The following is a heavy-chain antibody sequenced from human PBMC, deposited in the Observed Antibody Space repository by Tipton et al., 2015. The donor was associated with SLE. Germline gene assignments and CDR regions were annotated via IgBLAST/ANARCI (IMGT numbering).Heavy chain of an antibody. J-gene: IGHJ4*02. D-gene: IGHD1-14*01. V-gene: IGHV4-59*12. CDR1: GGSFSIYY. CDR3: ARGGDGPPVDY. CDR2: IYYSGST. Sequence: TLSLTCTVSGGSFSIYYWSWIRQPPGKGLEWIGYIYYSGSTNYNPSLKSRVTISVDTPKNQFSLKLSSVTAADTAVYYCARGGDGPPVDYWGQGTLVTVSS.